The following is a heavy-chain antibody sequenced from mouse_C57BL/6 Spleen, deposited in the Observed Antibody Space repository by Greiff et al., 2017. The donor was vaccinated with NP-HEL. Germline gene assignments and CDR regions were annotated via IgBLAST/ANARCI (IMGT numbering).Heavy chain of an antibody. Sequence: QVQLQQSGAELARPGASVKLSCKASGYTFTSYGISWVKQRTGQGLEWIGEIYPRSGNTYYNEKFKGKATLTADKSSSTAYMELRSLTSEDSAVYFCARRLYDSNGGAMDYWGQGTSVTVSS. CDR1: GYTFTSYG. V-gene: IGHV1-81*01. J-gene: IGHJ4*01. CDR2: IYPRSGNT. CDR3: ARRLYDSNGGAMDY. D-gene: IGHD2-5*01.